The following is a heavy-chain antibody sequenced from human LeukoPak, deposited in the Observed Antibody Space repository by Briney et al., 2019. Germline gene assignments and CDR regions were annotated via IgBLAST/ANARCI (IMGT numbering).Heavy chain of an antibody. CDR1: GGSFSGYY. CDR3: ATSRYSNRPIFDY. D-gene: IGHD4-11*01. V-gene: IGHV4-59*01. CDR2: IYYSGST. Sequence: PSETLSLTCAVYGGSFSGYYWSWIRQPPGKGLEWIGYIYYSGSTNYNPSLKSRVTISVDTSKNQFSLKLSSVTAADTAVYYCATSRYSNRPIFDYWGQGTLVTVSS. J-gene: IGHJ4*02.